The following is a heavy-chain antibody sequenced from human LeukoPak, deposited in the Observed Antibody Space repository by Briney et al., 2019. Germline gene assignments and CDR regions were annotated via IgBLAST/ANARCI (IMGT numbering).Heavy chain of an antibody. CDR1: GFTFSSYG. J-gene: IGHJ4*02. D-gene: IGHD2-21*02. Sequence: GRALRLSCAASGFTFSSYGMHWVRQAPGKGLEWVAVIWYDGSNKYYADSVKGRFTISRDNSQNTLYLQMSSLRAEDTAVYYCARGPHIVLVTALDYWGQGTLVTVSP. V-gene: IGHV3-33*01. CDR3: ARGPHIVLVTALDY. CDR2: IWYDGSNK.